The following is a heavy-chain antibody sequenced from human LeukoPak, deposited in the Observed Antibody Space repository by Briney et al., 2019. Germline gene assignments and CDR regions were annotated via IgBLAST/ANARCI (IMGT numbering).Heavy chain of an antibody. CDR3: AAGGVYCSSTSCYSQPFDY. CDR1: GYTFTGYY. V-gene: IGHV1-2*02. J-gene: IGHJ4*02. CDR2: INPNSGGT. Sequence: ASVKVSCKASGYTFTGYYMHWVRQAPGQGLEWMGWINPNSGGTNYAQKFQGRVTMTMDTSISTAYMELSRLRSDDTAVYYCAAGGVYCSSTSCYSQPFDYWGQGTLVTVSS. D-gene: IGHD2-2*01.